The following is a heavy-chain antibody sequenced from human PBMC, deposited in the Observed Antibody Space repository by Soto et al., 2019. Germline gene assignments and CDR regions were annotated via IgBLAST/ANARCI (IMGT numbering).Heavy chain of an antibody. D-gene: IGHD6-13*01. Sequence: PGGSLRLSCAASGFTFSSYAMSWVRQAPGKGLDWVSTISGSGGSTYYADSVKGRFTISRDNSKNTLYVQMNSLRAEDTAVYYCAKGGYGNSWDRYFDYWGQGTLVTVSS. CDR2: ISGSGGST. CDR3: AKGGYGNSWDRYFDY. CDR1: GFTFSSYA. V-gene: IGHV3-23*01. J-gene: IGHJ4*02.